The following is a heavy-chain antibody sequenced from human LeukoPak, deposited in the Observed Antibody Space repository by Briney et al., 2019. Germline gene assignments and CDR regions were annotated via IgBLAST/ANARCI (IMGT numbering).Heavy chain of an antibody. D-gene: IGHD6-19*01. CDR1: GYSISSGYY. J-gene: IGHJ4*02. Sequence: SETLSLTCAVSGYSISSGYYWGWIRHPPGKGLEWLGSIYHSRSTYYNPSLKSRVTISVDTSKNQFSLKLSSVTAADTAVYYCARALDQWLEYYFDYWGQGTLVTVSS. CDR3: ARALDQWLEYYFDY. CDR2: IYHSRST. V-gene: IGHV4-38-2*01.